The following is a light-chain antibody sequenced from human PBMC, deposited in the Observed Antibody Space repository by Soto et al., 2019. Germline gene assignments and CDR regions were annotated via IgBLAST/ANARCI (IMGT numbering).Light chain of an antibody. CDR1: QGIRNV. Sequence: AIQMTQSPSSLSASVGDRVNITCRTSQGIRNVLGWFQQKPGKAPKLLINAASNLQSGVPSRFSGSGSGTDFTLTISSLQPEDFATYYWLQDYNYPRTFGQGTKVEIK. CDR3: LQDYNYPRT. V-gene: IGKV1-6*01. CDR2: AAS. J-gene: IGKJ1*01.